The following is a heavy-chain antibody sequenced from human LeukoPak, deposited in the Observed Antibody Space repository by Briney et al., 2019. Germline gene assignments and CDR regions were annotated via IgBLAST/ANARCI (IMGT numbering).Heavy chain of an antibody. CDR1: GFTGRSNY. V-gene: IGHV3-53*01. J-gene: IGHJ4*02. CDR2: IYSDGKV. D-gene: IGHD2-15*01. CDR3: AGRHCSDGGCYFAGADPFDY. Sequence: GSLRIPFAASGFTGRSNYISWVRQTPGEGLGWVSVIYSDGKVYYIDSVKGRFTISRDTSKNTVYLQMNSLRVEDTAVYFCAGRHCSDGGCYFAGADPFDYWGQGTLVTVSS.